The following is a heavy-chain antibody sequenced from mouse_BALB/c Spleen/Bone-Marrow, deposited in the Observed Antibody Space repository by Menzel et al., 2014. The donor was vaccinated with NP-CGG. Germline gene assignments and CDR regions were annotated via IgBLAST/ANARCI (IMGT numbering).Heavy chain of an antibody. D-gene: IGHD2-10*02. CDR2: INPYDGGT. V-gene: IGHV1-18*01. CDR1: GYSFTGYT. CDR3: ARRGYGNYVAMDY. Sequence: DVQLQESGPELVKPGASMKISCKASGYSFTGYTMNWVKQSHGKNLEWIGLINPYDGGTSYNQKFKGKATLTVDKSSSTAYMELLSLTSEDSAVYYCARRGYGNYVAMDYWGQGTSVTVSS. J-gene: IGHJ4*01.